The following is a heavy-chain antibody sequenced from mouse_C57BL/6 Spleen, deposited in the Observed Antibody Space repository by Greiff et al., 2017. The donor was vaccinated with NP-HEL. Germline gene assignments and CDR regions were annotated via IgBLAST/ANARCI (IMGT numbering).Heavy chain of an antibody. Sequence: QVQLKQPGTELVKPGASVKLSCKASGYTFTSYWMHWVKQRPGQGLEWIGNINPSDGGTNYNEKFKSKATLTVDKSSSTAYMQLSSLTSEDSAVYDCARWVYCNGSSYFDYWGQGTTLTVSS. CDR1: GYTFTSYW. CDR2: INPSDGGT. D-gene: IGHD1-1*01. V-gene: IGHV1-53*01. CDR3: ARWVYCNGSSYFDY. J-gene: IGHJ2*01.